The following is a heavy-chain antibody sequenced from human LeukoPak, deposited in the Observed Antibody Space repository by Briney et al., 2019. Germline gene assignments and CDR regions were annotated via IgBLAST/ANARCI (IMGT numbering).Heavy chain of an antibody. J-gene: IGHJ4*02. D-gene: IGHD3-22*01. V-gene: IGHV3-49*04. CDR3: TSEITKYYYDSSGYYYFDY. Sequence: GGSLRLSCTASGFTFGDYAMSWVRQAPGKGLGWVGFIRSKAYGGTTEYAASVKGRFTISRDDSKSIAYLQMNSLKAEDTAVYYCTSEITKYYYDSSGYYYFDYWGQGTLVTVSS. CDR1: GFTFGDYA. CDR2: IRSKAYGGTT.